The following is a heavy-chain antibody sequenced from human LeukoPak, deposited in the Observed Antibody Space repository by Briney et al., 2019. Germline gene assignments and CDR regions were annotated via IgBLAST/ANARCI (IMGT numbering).Heavy chain of an antibody. Sequence: PSETLSLACPVSGGSISSYYWSCIRQPAGKGLEWIGRIYTSGSHNYNTSLKSRVPIPVDTSKNQFSLKLSSVAAADTAVYYCARLGVAGTPRYWGQGTLVTVSS. CDR1: GGSISSYY. CDR2: IYTSGSH. D-gene: IGHD6-19*01. CDR3: ARLGVAGTPRY. V-gene: IGHV4-4*07. J-gene: IGHJ4*02.